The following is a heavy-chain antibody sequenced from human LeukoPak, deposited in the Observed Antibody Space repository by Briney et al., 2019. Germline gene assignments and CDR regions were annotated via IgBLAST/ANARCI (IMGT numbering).Heavy chain of an antibody. V-gene: IGHV4-4*07. CDR1: GGSFSGYY. CDR3: ARDPCLGYCSSTSHNWFDP. D-gene: IGHD2-2*01. Sequence: SETLSLTCAVYGGSFSGYYWSWIRQPAGKGLEWIGRIYTSGSTNYNPSLKSRVTMSVDTSKNQFSLKLSSVTAADTAVYYCARDPCLGYCSSTSHNWFDPWGQGTLVTVSS. CDR2: IYTSGST. J-gene: IGHJ5*02.